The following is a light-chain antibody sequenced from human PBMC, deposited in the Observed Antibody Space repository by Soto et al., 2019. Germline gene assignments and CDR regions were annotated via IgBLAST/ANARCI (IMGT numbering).Light chain of an antibody. CDR2: KAS. Sequence: DIQMTQSPSTLSASVRDRVTITCRASQSVSIWLAWYQQKPGKAPKLLSYKASSLESGVPSRFSGSGSGTEFTLSISSLQPDDFATYYCQPYNSYTWTFGQGTKLEIK. CDR3: QPYNSYTWT. J-gene: IGKJ1*01. V-gene: IGKV1-5*03. CDR1: QSVSIW.